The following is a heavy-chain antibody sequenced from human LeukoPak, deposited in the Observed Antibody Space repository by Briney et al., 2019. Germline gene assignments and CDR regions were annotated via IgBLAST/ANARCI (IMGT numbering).Heavy chain of an antibody. CDR2: ISWNSGSI. CDR1: GFTFADYA. V-gene: IGHV3-9*01. CDR3: AKDIGDY. Sequence: GGSLRLSCAASGFTFADYAMTRVRQAPGKGLEWVSGISWNSGSIGYADSVKGRFTISRDNAKNSLYLQMNSLRAEDTALYYCAKDIGDYWGQGTLVTVSS. J-gene: IGHJ4*02. D-gene: IGHD3-10*01.